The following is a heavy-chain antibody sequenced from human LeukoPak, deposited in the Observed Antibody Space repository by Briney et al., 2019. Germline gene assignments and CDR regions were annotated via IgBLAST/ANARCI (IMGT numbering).Heavy chain of an antibody. D-gene: IGHD3-22*01. Sequence: PSETLSLACAVSGGSISSNTYYWGWIRQPPGKGLEWIGSFDYSGSTYYNPSLQSRVTIFEDTSKNQFSLNLRSATAADTAIYYCARAYDSSGYYYYYYFDYWGRGTLVTVSS. CDR2: FDYSGST. CDR3: ARAYDSSGYYYYYYFDY. V-gene: IGHV4-39*07. CDR1: GGSISSNTYY. J-gene: IGHJ4*02.